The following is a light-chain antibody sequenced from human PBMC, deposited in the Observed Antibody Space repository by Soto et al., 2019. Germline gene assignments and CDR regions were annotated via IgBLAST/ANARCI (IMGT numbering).Light chain of an antibody. CDR2: GAS. J-gene: IGKJ4*01. CDR1: QSVSSNC. CDR3: QRYNNWPLI. Sequence: EILLTQCPGTLSFSRGQRATLSCRARQSVSSNCLAWYQQNPGQAPRLLIYGASSRATGIPDRFSGSRSGTEFTLSTNTLLTAPFAVYYCQRYNNWPLISGGG. V-gene: IGKV3-20*01.